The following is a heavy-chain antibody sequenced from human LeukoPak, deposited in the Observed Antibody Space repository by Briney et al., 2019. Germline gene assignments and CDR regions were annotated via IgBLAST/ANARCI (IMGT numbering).Heavy chain of an antibody. J-gene: IGHJ4*02. Sequence: SSETLSLTCTVSGGSISSGGYYWSWIRQHPGKGLEWIGYIYYSGSTYFNPSLKSRVTISVDTSKNQFSLKLSSVTAADTAVYYCAREGTVTTRPGYFDYWGQGTLVTVSS. CDR1: GGSISSGGYY. CDR3: AREGTVTTRPGYFDY. D-gene: IGHD4-17*01. V-gene: IGHV4-31*03. CDR2: IYYSGST.